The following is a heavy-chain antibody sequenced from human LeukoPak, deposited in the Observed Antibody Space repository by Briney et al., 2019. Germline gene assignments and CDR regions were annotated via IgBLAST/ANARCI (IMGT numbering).Heavy chain of an antibody. CDR1: GYTLTNYA. D-gene: IGHD3-3*01. CDR3: AKDPLRGSGYSNDAFDI. CDR2: INAGNGNT. V-gene: IGHV1-3*01. J-gene: IGHJ3*02. Sequence: GASVKVSCKASGYTLTNYAMHWVRQAPGQRLEWMGWINAGNGNTKYSQKFQGRVTITRDTSASTAYMELSSLRAEDTAVYYCAKDPLRGSGYSNDAFDIWGQGTMVTVSS.